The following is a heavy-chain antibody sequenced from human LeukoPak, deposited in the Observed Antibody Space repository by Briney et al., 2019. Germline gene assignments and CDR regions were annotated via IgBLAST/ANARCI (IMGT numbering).Heavy chain of an antibody. CDR1: GYTFTSYY. V-gene: IGHV1-46*01. J-gene: IGHJ6*02. CDR3: ARQWQMGQQPYYYYYGMDV. CDR2: INPSGGST. D-gene: IGHD6-13*01. Sequence: ASVKVSCNASGYTFTSYYMHWVRQAPGQGLEWMGIINPSGGSTSYAQKFQGRVTMTRDTSTSTVYMELSSLRSEDTAVYYCARQWQMGQQPYYYYYGMDVWGQGTTVTVSS.